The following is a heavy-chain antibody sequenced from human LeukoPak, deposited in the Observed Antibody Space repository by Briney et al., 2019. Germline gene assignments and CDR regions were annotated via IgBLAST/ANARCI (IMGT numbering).Heavy chain of an antibody. J-gene: IGHJ4*02. CDR1: GFTFSSYA. D-gene: IGHD3-16*02. CDR2: ISGSGGST. CDR3: AKDYVWGSYRHQYFDY. V-gene: IGHV3-23*01. Sequence: PGGSLRLSCAASGFTFSSYAMSRVRQAPGKGLEWVSAISGSGGSTYYADSVKGRFTISRDNSKNTLYLQMNSLRAEDTAVYYCAKDYVWGSYRHQYFDYWGQGTLVTVSS.